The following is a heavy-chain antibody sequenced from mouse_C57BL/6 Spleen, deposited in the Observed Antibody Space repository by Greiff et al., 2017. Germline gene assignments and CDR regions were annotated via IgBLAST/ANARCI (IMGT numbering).Heavy chain of an antibody. Sequence: QVQLQQSGAELVMPGASVKLSCKASGYTFTSYWMHWVKQRPGQGLEWIGEIDPSDSYTNYNQKFTGKSTLTVDKSSSTAYMQLSSLTSEDSAVYYCARREDDGYHYYDMDYWGQGTSVTVSS. CDR3: ARREDDGYHYYDMDY. J-gene: IGHJ4*01. V-gene: IGHV1-69*01. CDR1: GYTFTSYW. D-gene: IGHD2-3*01. CDR2: IDPSDSYT.